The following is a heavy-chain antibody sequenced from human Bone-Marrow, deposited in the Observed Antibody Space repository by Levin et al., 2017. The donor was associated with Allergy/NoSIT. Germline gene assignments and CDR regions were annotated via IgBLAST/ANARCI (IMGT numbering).Heavy chain of an antibody. J-gene: IGHJ4*02. CDR1: GFTVSSNY. CDR2: IYSGGST. Sequence: SCAASGFTVSSNYMSWVRQAPGKGLEWVSVIYSGGSTYYADSVKGRFTISRDNAKNMLYLQMNSLRAEDTAVYYCARNNRGYCSGGSCPFDYWGQGTLVTVSS. V-gene: IGHV3-53*01. CDR3: ARNNRGYCSGGSCPFDY. D-gene: IGHD2-15*01.